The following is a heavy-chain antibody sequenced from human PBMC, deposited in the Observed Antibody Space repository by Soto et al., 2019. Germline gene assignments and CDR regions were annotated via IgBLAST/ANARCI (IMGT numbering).Heavy chain of an antibody. Sequence: SETLSLTCTVSGGSISSISYYWGWIRQPPGKGLEWIGSIHYSGSTYYNPSVKSRVTISVDTSKNQFSLKLSSVTAADTAVYYCASDSYGSLGLDYWGQGTPVT. CDR1: GGSISSISYY. D-gene: IGHD5-18*01. J-gene: IGHJ4*02. V-gene: IGHV4-39*07. CDR3: ASDSYGSLGLDY. CDR2: IHYSGST.